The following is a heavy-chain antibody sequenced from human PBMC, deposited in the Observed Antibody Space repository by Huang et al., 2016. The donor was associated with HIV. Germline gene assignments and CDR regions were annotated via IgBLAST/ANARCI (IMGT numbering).Heavy chain of an antibody. CDR2: INDGINNR. J-gene: IGHJ4*02. D-gene: IGHD3-3*01. CDR1: GFTFSSYA. V-gene: IGHV3-23*01. CDR3: AKDADTSGYDVLGPFGS. Sequence: EVLLLESGGGLVQPGGSLRLSCVASGFTFSSYAMGWVRQAPGKGLGWVSGINDGINNRYYEHSRKGRFAVARDDSTNTLYLQMNRLRAEDTAVYYCAKDADTSGYDVLGPFGSWGQGTLVTVSS.